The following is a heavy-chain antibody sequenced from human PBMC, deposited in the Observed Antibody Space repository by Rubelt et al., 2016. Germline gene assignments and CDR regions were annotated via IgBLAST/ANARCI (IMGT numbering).Heavy chain of an antibody. CDR1: GYTFTTYG. J-gene: IGHJ4*02. CDR2: ISVYNGET. CDR3: ARANSGSYSTY. V-gene: IGHV1-18*01. D-gene: IGHD1-26*01. Sequence: QVQLVQSGAEVKKPGASVKVSCKASGYTFTTYGISWVRQAPGQGLEWMGWISVYNGETKHAQMFQNRLTMTTDTSTGTAYMGLGNLRSDDTAVYYCARANSGSYSTYWGQGTLVTVSS.